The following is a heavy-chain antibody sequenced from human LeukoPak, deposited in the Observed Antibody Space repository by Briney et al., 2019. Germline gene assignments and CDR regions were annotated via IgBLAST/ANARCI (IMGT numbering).Heavy chain of an antibody. D-gene: IGHD3-9*01. CDR2: ISTYDDNI. CDR3: ARETYSNILTGTDY. V-gene: IGHV1-18*01. J-gene: IGHJ4*02. CDR1: GYTFTSYA. Sequence: ASVKVSCKASGYTFTSYAMNWVRQAPGQGLEWLGWISTYDDNIKYAQSLQGRLTLTIDTSTSTAYMELRSLTSDDTAVYYCARETYSNILTGTDYWGPGTLVTVSS.